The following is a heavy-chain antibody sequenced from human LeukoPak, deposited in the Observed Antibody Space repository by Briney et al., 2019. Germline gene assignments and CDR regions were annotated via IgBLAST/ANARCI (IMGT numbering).Heavy chain of an antibody. CDR1: GFTFSDYY. CDR2: ISSSGSTI. J-gene: IGHJ4*02. Sequence: PGGSLRLSCAASGFTFSDYYMSWIRRAPGKGLEWVSYISSSGSTIYYADSVKGRFTISRDNAKNSLYLQMNSLRAEDTAVYYCARTYYYDSSGGDYFDYWGQGTLVTVSS. D-gene: IGHD3-22*01. V-gene: IGHV3-11*01. CDR3: ARTYYYDSSGGDYFDY.